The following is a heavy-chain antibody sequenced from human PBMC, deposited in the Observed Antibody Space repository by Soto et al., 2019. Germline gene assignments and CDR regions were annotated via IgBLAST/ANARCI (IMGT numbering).Heavy chain of an antibody. D-gene: IGHD6-25*01. CDR2: IYYSGST. CDR3: ARLEGRGEVNMDV. V-gene: IGHV4-59*01. CDR1: GGSISSYY. Sequence: SETLSLTCTVSGGSISSYYWSWIRQPPGKGLEWIGYIYYSGSTNYNPSLKSRVTISVDTSKNQFSLKLSSVTAADTAVYYCARLEGRGEVNMDVWGQGTTVTVSS. J-gene: IGHJ6*02.